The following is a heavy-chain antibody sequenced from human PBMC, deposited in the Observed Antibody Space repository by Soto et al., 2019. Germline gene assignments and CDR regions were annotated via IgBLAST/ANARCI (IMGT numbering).Heavy chain of an antibody. CDR1: CGSIGGGGYA. J-gene: IGHJ4*02. CDR3: ASQFSGSYQGPVMGLDY. Sequence: SLPCAVSCGSIGGGGYAWSWIRQPPGKGLEWIGYIYHSGNNYYNPSLKSRVSISVDTSKNQFSLKLSSVTAADTAVYYCASQFSGSYQGPVMGLDYWGQGALVTVSS. D-gene: IGHD1-26*01. CDR2: IYHSGNN. V-gene: IGHV4-30-2*01.